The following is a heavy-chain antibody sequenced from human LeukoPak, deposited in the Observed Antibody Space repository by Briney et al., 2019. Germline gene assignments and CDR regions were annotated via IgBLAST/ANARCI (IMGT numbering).Heavy chain of an antibody. Sequence: SETLSLTCAVYGGSFSCYYWSWIRQPPGKGLEWIGEINHSGSTNYNPSLKSRVTISVDTSKNQFSLKLSSVTAADTAVYYCARSNMVRGVRALDYWGQGTLVTVSS. J-gene: IGHJ4*02. CDR1: GGSFSCYY. D-gene: IGHD3-10*01. CDR3: ARSNMVRGVRALDY. V-gene: IGHV4-34*01. CDR2: INHSGST.